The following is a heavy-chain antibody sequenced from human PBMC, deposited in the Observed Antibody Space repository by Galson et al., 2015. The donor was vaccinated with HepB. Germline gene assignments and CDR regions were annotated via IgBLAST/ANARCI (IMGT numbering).Heavy chain of an antibody. CDR1: GFTFSSYA. CDR2: IRGSGGST. CDR3: AKDIDRTYYYDSSGHFDY. J-gene: IGHJ4*02. V-gene: IGHV3-23*01. D-gene: IGHD3-22*01. Sequence: SLRLSCEASGFTFSSYAMSWVRQAPGKGLEWVSVIRGSGGSTYYADSVKGRFTITRDNSKTTLYRKMNSLRAEDAAVYYCAKDIDRTYYYDSSGHFDYWGQGTLVTVSS.